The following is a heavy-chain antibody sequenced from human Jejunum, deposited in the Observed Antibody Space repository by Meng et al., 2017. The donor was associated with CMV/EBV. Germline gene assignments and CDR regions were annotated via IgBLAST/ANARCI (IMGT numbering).Heavy chain of an antibody. V-gene: IGHV3-11*01. CDR2: IGGSGTTI. Sequence: CSASVFTFSVYSVRWIRQAPGKGLGWVSYIGGSGTTIYYADSVKGRFTISRDNAKNSLYLQMNSLRAEDTALYYCARANSYFAFDIWGQGTMVTVSS. D-gene: IGHD1-26*01. CDR3: ARANSYFAFDI. CDR1: VFTFSVYS. J-gene: IGHJ3*02.